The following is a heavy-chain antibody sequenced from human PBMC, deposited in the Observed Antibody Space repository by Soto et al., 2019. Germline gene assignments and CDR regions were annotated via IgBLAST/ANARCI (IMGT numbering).Heavy chain of an antibody. CDR3: ARVRTVTYGDRTADALDI. J-gene: IGHJ3*02. CDR2: INPNSGGT. V-gene: IGHV1-2*04. CDR1: GYTFTGYY. Sequence: QVQLVQSGAEVKKPGASVKVSCKASGYTFTGYYMHWVRQAPGQGLEWMGWINPNSGGTNFAQKFQGWVTMTRDTSISTAYMQLSRLRSDDTAVYYCARVRTVTYGDRTADALDIWGQGTMVTVSS. D-gene: IGHD4-17*01.